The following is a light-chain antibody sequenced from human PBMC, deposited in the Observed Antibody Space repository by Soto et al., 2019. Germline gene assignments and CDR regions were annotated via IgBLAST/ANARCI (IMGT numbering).Light chain of an antibody. CDR1: PSLVHSDGNTY. CDR3: QQRSNWPGT. V-gene: IGKV2-24*01. Sequence: DIVMTQTPLSSPVALGQPASISCMSSPSLVHSDGNTYLSWLQQRPGQAPRLLIYDASNRATGIPARFSGSGSGTDFTLTISSLETKDFAVYYCQQRSNWPGTFGQGTKVDI. CDR2: DAS. J-gene: IGKJ1*01.